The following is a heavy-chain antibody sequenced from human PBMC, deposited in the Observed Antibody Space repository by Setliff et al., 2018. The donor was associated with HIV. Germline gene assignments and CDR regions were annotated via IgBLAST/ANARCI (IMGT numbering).Heavy chain of an antibody. CDR2: ISSSGSTI. D-gene: IGHD3-10*01. CDR1: GFTFNTYS. J-gene: IGHJ5*02. CDR3: ALNYYATGSNDP. Sequence: GGSLRLSCAASGFTFNTYSMNWVRQAPGKGLEWVSYISSSGSTIFYADSVKGRFTISRDNAKNSLYLQMNSLRAEDTAVYYCALNYYATGSNDPWGQGTLVTVSS. V-gene: IGHV3-48*01.